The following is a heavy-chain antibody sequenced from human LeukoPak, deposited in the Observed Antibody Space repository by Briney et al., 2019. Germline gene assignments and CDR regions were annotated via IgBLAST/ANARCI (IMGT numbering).Heavy chain of an antibody. D-gene: IGHD3-3*01. J-gene: IGHJ4*02. CDR3: ARGGYDFWSGYNRGYFNY. CDR2: IYTRGST. CDR1: GGSISNYF. Sequence: KPSETLSLTCTVSGGSISNYFWSWIRQSPGEGLEWIGFIYTRGSTNYNPSLKSRVTISVDTSKNHFSLKLSSVTAADTAVYYCARGGYDFWSGYNRGYFNYWGQGTLVTVSS. V-gene: IGHV4-4*09.